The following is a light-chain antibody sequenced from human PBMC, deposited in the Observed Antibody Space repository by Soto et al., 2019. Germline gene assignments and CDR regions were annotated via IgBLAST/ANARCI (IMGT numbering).Light chain of an antibody. CDR1: QGISSY. CDR3: QHLNSYPIT. CDR2: VAS. Sequence: DIQLTQSPSFLSASVGDRVTITCRASQGISSYLAWYQQKPGKAPKLLIYVASTLQSGVPSRFSGSGSGTDFTLAISTLQPEDFAIYYCQHLNSYPITFGQGTRLEIK. J-gene: IGKJ5*01. V-gene: IGKV1-9*01.